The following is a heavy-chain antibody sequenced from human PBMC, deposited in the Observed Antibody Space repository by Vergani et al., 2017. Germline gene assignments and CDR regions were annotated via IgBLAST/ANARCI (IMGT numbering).Heavy chain of an antibody. V-gene: IGHV2-26*01. D-gene: IGHD3-22*01. CDR1: GFSLSNARMG. CDR2: IFSNDEK. CDR3: ARLIYYYDSSGYSTKPFDY. J-gene: IGHJ4*02. Sequence: QVTLKESGPVLVKPTETLTLTCTVSGFSLSNARMGVSWIRQPPGKALEWLAHIFSNDEKSYSTSLKSRLTISKDTSKSQVVLTMPNMDPVDTATYYCARLIYYYDSSGYSTKPFDYWGQGTLVTVSS.